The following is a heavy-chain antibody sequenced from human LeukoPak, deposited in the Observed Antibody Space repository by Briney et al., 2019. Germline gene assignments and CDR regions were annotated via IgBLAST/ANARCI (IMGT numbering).Heavy chain of an antibody. CDR3: AKDLYGDYGGIDY. J-gene: IGHJ4*02. Sequence: PGGSLRLSCAASGFTFSTYAMTWVPQAPGKGLEWVSVIRGGGGSTYYADSVKGRFTISRDNSKNTLYLQMNSLKAEDTARYYCAKDLYGDYGGIDYWGQGTLVTVSS. CDR2: IRGGGGST. CDR1: GFTFSTYA. V-gene: IGHV3-23*01. D-gene: IGHD4-17*01.